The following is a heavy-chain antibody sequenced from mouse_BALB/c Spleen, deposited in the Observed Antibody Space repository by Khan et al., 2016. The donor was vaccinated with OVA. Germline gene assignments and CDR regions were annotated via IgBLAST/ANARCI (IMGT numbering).Heavy chain of an antibody. J-gene: IGHJ4*01. CDR1: GFSLTNYG. CDR3: ARQPYYHYNVMDY. V-gene: IGHV2-6-1*01. CDR2: IWSDGST. D-gene: IGHD2-10*01. Sequence: QVQLKESGPGLVAPSQSLSITCTISGFSLTNYGVHWVRQPPGKGLEWLVVIWSDGSTTYNSALKSRLTITKDNSKSQVFLKMNSLQTDDTAIYFCARQPYYHYNVMDYWGQGISGTVSS.